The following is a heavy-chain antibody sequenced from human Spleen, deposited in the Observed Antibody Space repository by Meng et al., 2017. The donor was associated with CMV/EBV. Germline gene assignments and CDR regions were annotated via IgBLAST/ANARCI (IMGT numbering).Heavy chain of an antibody. V-gene: IGHV4-34*01. CDR1: GGSFSGYY. J-gene: IGHJ4*02. D-gene: IGHD3-16*01. CDR3: AFSTMDVWGSQALDY. Sequence: LQQWGAGLLNPAEALARTCAVYGGSFSGYYWSWIRQPPGKGLEWIGEINHSGSTNYNPSLKSRVTISVDTSKNQFSLKLSSVTAADTAVYYCAFSTMDVWGSQALDYWGQGTLVTVSS. CDR2: INHSGST.